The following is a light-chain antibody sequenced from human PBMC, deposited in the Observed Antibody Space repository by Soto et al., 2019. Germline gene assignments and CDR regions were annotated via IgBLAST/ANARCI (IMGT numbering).Light chain of an antibody. Sequence: EVVLTQSPGTLSLSPGERATLSCRASQSVSSKYLAWYQQKPGQSPRLLIFSTSSRATGIPDRFSGSGSGTDFTLTISRLEPEDVAEYYCQQYDNSPMYSFGQGTKLEIK. J-gene: IGKJ2*03. CDR2: STS. CDR1: QSVSSKY. V-gene: IGKV3-20*01. CDR3: QQYDNSPMYS.